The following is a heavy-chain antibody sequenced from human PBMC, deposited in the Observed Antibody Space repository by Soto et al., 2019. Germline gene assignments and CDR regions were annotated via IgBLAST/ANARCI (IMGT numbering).Heavy chain of an antibody. CDR3: AHGAFDSSGSYFQFDY. V-gene: IGHV2-5*01. CDR1: GFSLSTTGVG. D-gene: IGHD3-22*01. J-gene: IGHJ4*02. Sequence: SGPTLVNPTQTLTLTCTFSGFSLSTTGVGVGWIRQPPGKALEWLALLYWNDDTRYSPSLRSRLTVTRDTSKSQVVLTMTNMDPVDTATYYCAHGAFDSSGSYFQFDYWGQGTLVTV. CDR2: LYWNDDT.